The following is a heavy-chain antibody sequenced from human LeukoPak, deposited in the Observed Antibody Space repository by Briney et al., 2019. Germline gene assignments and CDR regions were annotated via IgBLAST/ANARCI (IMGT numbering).Heavy chain of an antibody. CDR3: ARDPSYALA. Sequence: SGGSLRLSCAASGFTVSSNYLSWVRQAPGKGLEWVSVIYSGGNTYYADSVKGRFTISRDNSRNTLYLQMNSLRAEDTAVYYCARDPSYALAWGQGTLVTVSS. J-gene: IGHJ5*02. V-gene: IGHV3-66*02. CDR2: IYSGGNT. D-gene: IGHD1-26*01. CDR1: GFTVSSNY.